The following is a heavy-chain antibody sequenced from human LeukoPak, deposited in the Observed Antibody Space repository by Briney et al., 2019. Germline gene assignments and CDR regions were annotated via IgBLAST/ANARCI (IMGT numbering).Heavy chain of an antibody. J-gene: IGHJ4*02. V-gene: IGHV4-4*07. D-gene: IGHD5-12*01. CDR2: IYTSGSA. Sequence: SETLSLTCTASGGSISSYYWSWIRQPAGKGLEWIGRIYTSGSANYNPSLKSRVTISVDSSKNQFSLKLSSVTAADTAVYYCARHISSGSDSLFGYWGQGTLVTVSS. CDR3: ARHISSGSDSLFGY. CDR1: GGSISSYY.